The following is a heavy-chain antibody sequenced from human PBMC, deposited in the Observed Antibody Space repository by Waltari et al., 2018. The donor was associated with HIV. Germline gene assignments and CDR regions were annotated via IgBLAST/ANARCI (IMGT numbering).Heavy chain of an antibody. CDR1: GYLFSGYY. Sequence: QVQLVQSGDAVKKPGGSVKVSCKTSGYLFSGYYIHWVRQAPGQGLEVMGWISPNTGGTRFAQRFQGRVTVTRDTSETTVYMEVSGLTSDDTAIYYCARVSRRDGSRLFDYWGPGTLVTVSS. D-gene: IGHD6-25*01. CDR3: ARVSRRDGSRLFDY. J-gene: IGHJ4*02. V-gene: IGHV1-2*02. CDR2: ISPNTGGT.